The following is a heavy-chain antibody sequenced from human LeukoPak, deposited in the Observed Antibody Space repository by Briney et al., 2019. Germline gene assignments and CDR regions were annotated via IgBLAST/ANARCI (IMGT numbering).Heavy chain of an antibody. J-gene: IGHJ3*02. D-gene: IGHD2-2*02. CDR3: AKDLIEDIVVVPAAISAFDI. V-gene: IGHV3-23*01. Sequence: GGSLRLSCAASGFNFGTSAMSWVRQAPRKGLEWISGISGSGSKAYHADSVKARFTISRDNSKNTLYLQMNSLRAEDTAVYYCAKDLIEDIVVVPAAISAFDIWGQGTMVTVSS. CDR2: ISGSGSKA. CDR1: GFNFGTSA.